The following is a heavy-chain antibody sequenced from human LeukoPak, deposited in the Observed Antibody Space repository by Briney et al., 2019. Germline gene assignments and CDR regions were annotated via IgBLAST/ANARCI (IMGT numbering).Heavy chain of an antibody. Sequence: GGSLRLSCAASGFTFSIYGMHWVRQTPGKGLEWVAVISYDGSDKYYADSVKGRFTISRDNSKNTLYLQLNSLRAEDAAVYYCAKEHMVRGVIYYFDPWGQGTLVAVSS. CDR1: GFTFSIYG. D-gene: IGHD3-10*01. CDR2: ISYDGSDK. V-gene: IGHV3-30*18. J-gene: IGHJ5*02. CDR3: AKEHMVRGVIYYFDP.